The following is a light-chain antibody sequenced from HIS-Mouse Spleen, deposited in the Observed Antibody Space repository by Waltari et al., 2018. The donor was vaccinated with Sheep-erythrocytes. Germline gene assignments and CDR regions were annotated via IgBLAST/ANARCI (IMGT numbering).Light chain of an antibody. Sequence: QSALTQPRPVSGSPGQSVTTSCTGPSSDVGGYNYVSWYQQHPGNAPNLMIYDVSKRPSGVPDRFSGSKSGNTASLTISGLQAEDEADYYCCSYAGSYTYVFGTGTKVTVL. J-gene: IGLJ1*01. V-gene: IGLV2-11*02. CDR3: CSYAGSYTYV. CDR2: DVS. CDR1: SSDVGGYNY.